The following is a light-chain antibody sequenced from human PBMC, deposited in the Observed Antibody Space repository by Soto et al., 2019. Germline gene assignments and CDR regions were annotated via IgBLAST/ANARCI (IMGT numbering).Light chain of an antibody. J-gene: IGKJ5*01. CDR3: QQYNDWPPVT. CDR1: QSVSNN. V-gene: IGKV3-15*01. CDR2: GAS. Sequence: ETVMTQSPATLSVSPGERATLSCRASQSVSNNLAWYQQKPSQAPRLLIYGASTKATGIPARFSGSGSGTEFTLTISSLQSEDFAVYYCQQYNDWPPVTFGQGTRLEIK.